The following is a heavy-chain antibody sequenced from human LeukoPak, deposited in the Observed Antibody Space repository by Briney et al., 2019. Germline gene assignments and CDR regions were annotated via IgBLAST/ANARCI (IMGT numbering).Heavy chain of an antibody. CDR3: ARADRLDGGPYLIGP. CDR2: INPNGGGT. D-gene: IGHD3-16*01. J-gene: IGHJ5*02. Sequence: ASVKVSCKTSGYSFSDYYMHWVRQAPGQGLEWMGWINPNGGGTSSAQKFQGRVTMTRDTAITTVYMEVSWLTSDDTAIYYCARADRLDGGPYLIGPWGQGTLVTASS. CDR1: GYSFSDYY. V-gene: IGHV1-2*02.